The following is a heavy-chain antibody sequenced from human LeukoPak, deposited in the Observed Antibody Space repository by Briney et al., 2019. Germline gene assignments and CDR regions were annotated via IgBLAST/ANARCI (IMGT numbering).Heavy chain of an antibody. CDR2: ISAYNGNT. D-gene: IGHD6-19*01. CDR1: GYTFTSYG. Sequence: ASVKVSCKASGYTFTSYGISWVRQAPGQGLEWMGWISAYNGNTNYAQKLQGRVTMTTDTSPSTAYMELRSLRSDDAAVYYCAREAESVAGFAEYFQQWGQGTLVTVSS. V-gene: IGHV1-18*01. CDR3: AREAESVAGFAEYFQQ. J-gene: IGHJ1*01.